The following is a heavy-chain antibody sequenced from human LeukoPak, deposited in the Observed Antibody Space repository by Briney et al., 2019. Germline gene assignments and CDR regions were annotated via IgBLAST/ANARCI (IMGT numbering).Heavy chain of an antibody. D-gene: IGHD3-22*01. V-gene: IGHV4-30-2*01. CDR2: IYHSGST. Sequence: SQTLSLTCTVSGDSISSGGYYWSWIRQPPGKGLEWIGYIYHSGSTYYNPSLKSRVTISVDRSKNQSSLKLSSVTAADTAVYYCARHGRYYDSSGYALGGWGQGTLVTVSS. CDR1: GDSISSGGYY. CDR3: ARHGRYYDSSGYALGG. J-gene: IGHJ4*02.